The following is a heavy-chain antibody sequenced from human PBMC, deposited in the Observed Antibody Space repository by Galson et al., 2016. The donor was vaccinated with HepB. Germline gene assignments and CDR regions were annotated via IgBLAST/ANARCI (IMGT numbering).Heavy chain of an antibody. D-gene: IGHD2-2*01. CDR2: IYYSATT. CDR1: GDYVSSTSYY. CDR3: ASTPSATLVAFDI. V-gene: IGHV4-61*01. Sequence: SETLSLTCNVSGDYVSSTSYYWSWIRQPPGKGLEWIGFIYYSATTNYNPSLKSRLTISLDTSKNQFSLKLTSVTAADTAVYYCASTPSATLVAFDIWGQGTMVTVSS. J-gene: IGHJ3*02.